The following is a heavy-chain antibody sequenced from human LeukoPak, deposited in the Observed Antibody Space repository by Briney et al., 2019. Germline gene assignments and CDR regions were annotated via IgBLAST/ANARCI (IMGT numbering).Heavy chain of an antibody. CDR1: GGSFSGYY. CDR3: ARGRGYSYGPKGFDP. D-gene: IGHD5-18*01. V-gene: IGHV4-34*01. CDR2: INHSGST. J-gene: IGHJ5*02. Sequence: SETLSLTCAVYGGSFSGYYWSWIRQPPGKGLEWIGEINHSGSTNYNPSLKSRVTISVDTSKNQFSLKLSSVTAADTAVYYCARGRGYSYGPKGFDPWGQGTLVTVSS.